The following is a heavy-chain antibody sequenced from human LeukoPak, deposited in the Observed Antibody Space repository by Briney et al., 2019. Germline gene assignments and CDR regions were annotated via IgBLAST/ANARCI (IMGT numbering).Heavy chain of an antibody. Sequence: ASVKVSCKASGYTFTGYYMHWVRQAPGQGLEWMGWINPNSGGTNYAQKFQGRVTMTRDTSISTAYMELSRLRSDDTAVYYCAREIQRGDWFDPWGQGTLVTVSS. D-gene: IGHD1-1*01. V-gene: IGHV1-2*02. CDR3: AREIQRGDWFDP. J-gene: IGHJ5*02. CDR1: GYTFTGYY. CDR2: INPNSGGT.